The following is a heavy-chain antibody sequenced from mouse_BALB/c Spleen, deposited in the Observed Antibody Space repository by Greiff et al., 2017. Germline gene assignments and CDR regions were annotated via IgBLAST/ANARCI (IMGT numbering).Heavy chain of an antibody. CDR1: GFTFSSYG. Sequence: EVMLVESGGDLVKPGGSLKLSCAASGFTFSSYGMSWVRQTPDKRLEWVATISSGGSYTYYPDSVKGRFTISRDNAKNTLYLQMSSLKSEDTAMYYCARLGDYSYWGQGTLVTVSA. J-gene: IGHJ3*01. V-gene: IGHV5-6*01. CDR3: ARLGDYSY. D-gene: IGHD1-1*01. CDR2: ISSGGSYT.